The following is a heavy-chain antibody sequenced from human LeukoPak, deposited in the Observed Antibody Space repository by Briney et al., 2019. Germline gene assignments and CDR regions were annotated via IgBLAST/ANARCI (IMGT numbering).Heavy chain of an antibody. D-gene: IGHD6-19*01. Sequence: PGGSLRLSCAASGFTVSSNYMSWVRQAPGKGLEWVSVIYSGGSTYYADSVKGRFTISRDNSKNTLYLQMNSLRAEDTAVYYCAREDVAGNFDYWGQGTLVTVSS. J-gene: IGHJ4*02. CDR3: AREDVAGNFDY. V-gene: IGHV3-53*01. CDR1: GFTVSSNY. CDR2: IYSGGST.